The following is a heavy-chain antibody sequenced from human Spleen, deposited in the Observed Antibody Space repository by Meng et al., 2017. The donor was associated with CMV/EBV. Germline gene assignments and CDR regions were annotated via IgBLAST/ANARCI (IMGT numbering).Heavy chain of an antibody. CDR2: INHSGGT. Sequence: YGGSFSGYYWGWFRQPPGKGLEWIGEINHSGGTNYNPSVKSRVTISVDTSKNQFSLKMTSVTAADTAVYHCARGHCSSTSCYSWFDPWGQGTLVTVSS. CDR3: ARGHCSSTSCYSWFDP. J-gene: IGHJ5*02. CDR1: GGSFSGYY. V-gene: IGHV4-34*01. D-gene: IGHD2-2*02.